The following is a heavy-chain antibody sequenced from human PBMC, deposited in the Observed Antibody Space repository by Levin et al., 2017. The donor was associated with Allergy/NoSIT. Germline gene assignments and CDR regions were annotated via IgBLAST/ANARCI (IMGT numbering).Heavy chain of an antibody. Sequence: GGFLRLSCAASGFTLSSYAMSWVRQAPGKGLEWVSTLSVDGGTTYYADSLKGRFTISRDNSKNTLYLQMNSLRAEDTAVYYCAKGRTTAVVTTDLDPWGQGTLVAVSS. J-gene: IGHJ5*02. CDR3: AKGRTTAVVTTDLDP. CDR2: LSVDGGTT. D-gene: IGHD3-22*01. CDR1: GFTLSSYA. V-gene: IGHV3-23*01.